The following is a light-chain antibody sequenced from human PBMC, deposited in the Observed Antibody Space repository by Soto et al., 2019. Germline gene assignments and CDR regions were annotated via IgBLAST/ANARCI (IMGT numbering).Light chain of an antibody. Sequence: EIVVTQSPGILSVSPGDRATLSCRASQSVGRNLAWYQQKSGQAPTLLIYAASTRATGLPARFSGSGSGTDFTLTISSLQSEDFAVYYCQEYSKWPLFTFSPGTRVDIK. CDR3: QEYSKWPLFT. J-gene: IGKJ3*01. V-gene: IGKV3-15*01. CDR1: QSVGRN. CDR2: AAS.